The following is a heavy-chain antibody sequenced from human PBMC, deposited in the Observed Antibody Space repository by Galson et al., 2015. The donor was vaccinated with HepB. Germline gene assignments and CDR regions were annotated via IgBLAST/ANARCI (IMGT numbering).Heavy chain of an antibody. CDR1: GFSFSGST. Sequence: SLRLSCAASGFSFSGSTLHWVRQASGKGLEWVGHIRSKADSYATAYAASVKGRFTISRDDSKNTAFLQMNSLKTEDTAVYYCTRHPEFDIVTTPFQGYWGQGTLVTVSS. CDR3: TRHPEFDIVTTPFQGY. J-gene: IGHJ4*02. D-gene: IGHD5-12*01. CDR2: IRSKADSYAT. V-gene: IGHV3-73*01.